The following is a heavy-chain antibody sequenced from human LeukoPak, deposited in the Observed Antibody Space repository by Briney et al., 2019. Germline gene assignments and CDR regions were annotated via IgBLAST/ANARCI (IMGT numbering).Heavy chain of an antibody. J-gene: IGHJ5*02. CDR3: ARDVPGSIGTTARFDP. CDR2: ISSHNGNT. V-gene: IGHV1-18*01. Sequence: ASVKVSCTSSGYTSTTYSISWMRQAPGQGLEWMGWISSHNGNTNYAQKFHGRLTMTTDTSTSTAYMELRSLRSDDTGVYYCARDVPGSIGTTARFDPWGQGTLVTVSS. D-gene: IGHD1-1*01. CDR1: GYTSTTYS.